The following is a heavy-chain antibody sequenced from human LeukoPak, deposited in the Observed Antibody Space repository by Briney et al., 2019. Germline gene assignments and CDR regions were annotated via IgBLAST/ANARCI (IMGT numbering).Heavy chain of an antibody. Sequence: KPSETLSLTCTVSGVSISSYYWSWIRQPPGKGLEWIGYIYYSGSTNYNPSLKSRVTISVDTSENQFSLKLSSVTAADTAVYYCARGGVAHFKTPFDYWGQGTLVAVSS. CDR1: GVSISSYY. J-gene: IGHJ4*02. V-gene: IGHV4-59*01. D-gene: IGHD3-10*01. CDR3: ARGGVAHFKTPFDY. CDR2: IYYSGST.